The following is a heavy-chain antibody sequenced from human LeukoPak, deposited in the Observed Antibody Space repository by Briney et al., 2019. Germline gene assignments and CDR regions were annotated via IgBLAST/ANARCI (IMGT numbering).Heavy chain of an antibody. D-gene: IGHD6-13*01. V-gene: IGHV1-18*01. CDR2: ISAYNGNT. CDR3: ARKIWDDSSWYGFGY. J-gene: IGHJ4*02. Sequence: ASVKVSCKASGYTFTSYGISWVRQAPGQGLEWMGWISAYNGNTNYAQKLQGRVTMNTDTSTSTSYMELRSMRSDDTAVYYCARKIWDDSSWYGFGYWGQGTLVTVSS. CDR1: GYTFTSYG.